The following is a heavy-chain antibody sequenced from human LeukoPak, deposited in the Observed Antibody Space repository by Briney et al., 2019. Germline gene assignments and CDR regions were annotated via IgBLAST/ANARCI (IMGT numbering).Heavy chain of an antibody. CDR2: INHSGST. J-gene: IGHJ4*02. Sequence: SETLSLTCAVYGGSFSGYYWSWIRQPPGKGLEWIGEINHSGSTNYNPSLKSRVTISVDTSKDQFSLKLSSVTAADTAVYYCARVGYCSSTSCYTVDYWGQGTLVTVSS. D-gene: IGHD2-2*02. CDR1: GGSFSGYY. V-gene: IGHV4-34*01. CDR3: ARVGYCSSTSCYTVDY.